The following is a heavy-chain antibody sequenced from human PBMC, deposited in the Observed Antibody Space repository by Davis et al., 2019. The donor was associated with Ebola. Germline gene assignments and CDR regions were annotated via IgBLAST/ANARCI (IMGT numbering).Heavy chain of an antibody. V-gene: IGHV3-48*01. J-gene: IGHJ6*02. CDR2: ISSSSSTI. CDR3: ARSDYYYGMDV. CDR1: GFTFSSYS. D-gene: IGHD6-6*01. Sequence: GGSLRLSCAASGFTFSSYSMNWVRQAPGKGLEWVSYISSSSSTIYYADSVKGRFTISRDNSKNTLYLQMNSLRAEDTAVYYCARSDYYYGMDVWGQGTTVTVSS.